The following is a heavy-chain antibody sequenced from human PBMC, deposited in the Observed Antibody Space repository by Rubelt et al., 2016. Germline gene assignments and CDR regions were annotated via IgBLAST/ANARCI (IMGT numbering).Heavy chain of an antibody. Sequence: QLQLQESGPGLVKPSETLSLTCTVSGGSISSGSYYWGWIRQPPGKGLEWIGNIYYSGSPYYNQALKSRVTISVDTSKNPFSLKLSSVTAADTAVYYCARYVPSVTTPLDSWGQGTLVTVSS. D-gene: IGHD4-17*01. J-gene: IGHJ4*02. CDR3: ARYVPSVTTPLDS. CDR1: GGSISSGSYY. V-gene: IGHV4-39*01. CDR2: IYYSGSP.